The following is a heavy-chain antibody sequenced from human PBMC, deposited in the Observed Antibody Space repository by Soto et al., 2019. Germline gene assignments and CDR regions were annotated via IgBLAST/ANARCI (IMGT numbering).Heavy chain of an antibody. Sequence: VGSLRLSCAASGFTFSSYAMHWVRQAPGKGLEWVAVISYDGSNKYYADSVKGRFTISRDNSKNTLYLQMNSLRAEDTAVYYCAREGLAAAGLDYWGQGTLVTVSS. V-gene: IGHV3-30-3*01. D-gene: IGHD6-13*01. J-gene: IGHJ4*02. CDR2: ISYDGSNK. CDR1: GFTFSSYA. CDR3: AREGLAAAGLDY.